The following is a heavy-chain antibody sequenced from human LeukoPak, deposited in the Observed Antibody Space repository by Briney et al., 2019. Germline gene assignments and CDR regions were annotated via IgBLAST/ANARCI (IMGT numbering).Heavy chain of an antibody. J-gene: IGHJ4*02. CDR3: ARGDSSSWYPMVYYLDY. V-gene: IGHV3-21*01. CDR2: ISSSSSYI. CDR1: GFTFSSYG. Sequence: GGSLRLSCAASGFTFSSYGMSWVRQAPGKGLEWVSSISSSSSYIYYADSVKGRFTISRDNAKNSLYLQMNSLRAEDTAVYYCARGDSSSWYPMVYYLDYWGQGTLVTVSS. D-gene: IGHD6-13*01.